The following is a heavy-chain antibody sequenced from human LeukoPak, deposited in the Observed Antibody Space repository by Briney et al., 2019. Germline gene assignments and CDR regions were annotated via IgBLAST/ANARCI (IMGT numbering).Heavy chain of an antibody. Sequence: ASVKVSFKAYGGTFSSYAISLVRQAPGQALEWMGGIIPIFGTANYAQKFQGRVTITADESTSTAYMELSSLRSEDTAVYYCARERTLGSGYGVDYWGQGTVVTVSS. J-gene: IGHJ4*02. D-gene: IGHD6-25*01. V-gene: IGHV1-69*13. CDR2: IIPIFGTA. CDR3: ARERTLGSGYGVDY. CDR1: GGTFSSYA.